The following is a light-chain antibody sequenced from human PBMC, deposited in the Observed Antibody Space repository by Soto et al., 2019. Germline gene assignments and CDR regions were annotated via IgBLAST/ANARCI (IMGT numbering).Light chain of an antibody. CDR2: DTS. Sequence: EIVMTQSPATLSVSPGETATLSCRASQSVSSNLAWYQQKPGQAPRLLIYDTSTRATGVPARFSGSASAAEFTLTKASLHSEDSAVYHCHHYHNWSPHTFCGGTKVEI. J-gene: IGKJ4*01. CDR1: QSVSSN. V-gene: IGKV3-15*01. CDR3: HHYHNWSPHT.